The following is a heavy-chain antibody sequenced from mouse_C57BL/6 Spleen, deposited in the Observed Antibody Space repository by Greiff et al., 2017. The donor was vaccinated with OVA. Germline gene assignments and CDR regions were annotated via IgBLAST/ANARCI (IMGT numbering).Heavy chain of an antibody. CDR1: GYTFTSYW. Sequence: VKLQQPGAELVKPGASVKLSCKASGYTFTSYWMHWVKQRPGQGLEWIGMIHPNSGSTNYNEKFKSKATLTVDKSSSTAYMQLSSLTSEDSAVYYCGGKGGYYAMDYWGQGTSVTVSS. J-gene: IGHJ4*01. D-gene: IGHD1-1*02. CDR2: IHPNSGST. CDR3: GGKGGYYAMDY. V-gene: IGHV1-64*01.